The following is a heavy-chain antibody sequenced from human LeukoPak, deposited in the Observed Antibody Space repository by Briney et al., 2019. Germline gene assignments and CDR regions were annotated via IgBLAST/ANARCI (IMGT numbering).Heavy chain of an antibody. J-gene: IGHJ4*02. CDR3: ARPRGCGSARCNNFDY. Sequence: GGSLRLSCTVCGFIFSDFSMSWVRQAPGKGLEWVAQMSEDGNEIFYVDSVKGRFTISRDKTKKSLYLPLNSLRPEDSAVYYCARPRGCGSARCNNFDYWGQGTLVTVSS. V-gene: IGHV3-7*01. CDR1: GFIFSDFS. D-gene: IGHD2-2*01. CDR2: MSEDGNEI.